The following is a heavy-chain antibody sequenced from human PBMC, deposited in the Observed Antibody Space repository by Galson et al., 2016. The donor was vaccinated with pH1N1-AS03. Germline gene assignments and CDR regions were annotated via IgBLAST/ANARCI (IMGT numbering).Heavy chain of an antibody. J-gene: IGHJ2*01. Sequence: LSLTCAVSGGSISSASDSWTWIRQPAGQGLEWIGRIYTTGRTNYNPSLKSRVTISVDTSKNQFSLKLSSVTAADTAVYYCAGVVYNYALYVDLWGRGTLVTVSS. CDR2: IYTTGRT. D-gene: IGHD1-1*01. V-gene: IGHV4-61*02. CDR1: GGSISSASDS. CDR3: AGVVYNYALYVDL.